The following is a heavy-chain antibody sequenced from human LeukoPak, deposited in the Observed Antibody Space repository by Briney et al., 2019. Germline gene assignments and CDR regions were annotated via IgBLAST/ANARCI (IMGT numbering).Heavy chain of an antibody. CDR2: IYYSGST. J-gene: IGHJ4*02. CDR3: ARGPDVLDY. CDR1: GGSISSYY. V-gene: IGHV4-59*01. D-gene: IGHD2-8*01. Sequence: SETLSLTCTVSGGSISSYYWSWIRQPPGKGLEWIGYIYYSGSTNYNPSLKSRVTISVDTSKNQFSLKLSSVTAADTAVYYSARGPDVLDYWGQGTLVTVSS.